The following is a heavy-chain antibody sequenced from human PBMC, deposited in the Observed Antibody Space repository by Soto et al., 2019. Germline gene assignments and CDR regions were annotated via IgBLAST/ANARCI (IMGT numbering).Heavy chain of an antibody. CDR2: IYDSGNT. CDR3: ARGPNGDKVDY. Sequence: QVQLQEPGPRLVEPSQTLSLTCTVSGGSISSNYYYWSWIRQSPGTGLEWIGHIYDSGNTYSNPSLKSRVTISLDMSRNQFSLKLSSVTAADTAVYYCARGPNGDKVDYWGQGTLVTVSS. V-gene: IGHV4-30-4*01. J-gene: IGHJ4*02. D-gene: IGHD7-27*01. CDR1: GGSISSNYYY.